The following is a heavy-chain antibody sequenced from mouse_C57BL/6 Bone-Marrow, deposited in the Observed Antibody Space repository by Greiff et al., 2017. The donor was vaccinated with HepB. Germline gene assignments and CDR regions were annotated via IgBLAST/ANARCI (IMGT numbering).Heavy chain of an antibody. CDR2: INPSNGGT. CDR1: GYTFTSYW. CDR3: SLGLPIEGFAY. D-gene: IGHD2-12*01. J-gene: IGHJ3*01. Sequence: QVQLKQPGTELVKPGASVKLSCKASGYTFTSYWMHWVKQRPGQGLEWIGNINPSNGGTNYNEKFKGKATLTADKSSSTAYMELRSLTSEDSAVYFCSLGLPIEGFAYWGQGTLVTVSA. V-gene: IGHV1-53*01.